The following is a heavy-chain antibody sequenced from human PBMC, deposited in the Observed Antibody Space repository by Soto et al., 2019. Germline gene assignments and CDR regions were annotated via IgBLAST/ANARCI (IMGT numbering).Heavy chain of an antibody. Sequence: GGSLRLSCAASGFTFDDYAMHWVRQAPGKGLEWVSGISWNSGSIGYADSVKGRFTISRDNAKNSLYLQMNSLRAEDTALYYCAKDKTAVPFDMDHYMDVWGKGTTVTVSS. CDR1: GFTFDDYA. D-gene: IGHD3-9*01. V-gene: IGHV3-9*01. CDR3: AKDKTAVPFDMDHYMDV. J-gene: IGHJ6*03. CDR2: ISWNSGSI.